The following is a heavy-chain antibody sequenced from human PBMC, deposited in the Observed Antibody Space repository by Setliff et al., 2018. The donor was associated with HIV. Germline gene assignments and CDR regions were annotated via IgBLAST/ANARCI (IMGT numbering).Heavy chain of an antibody. CDR3: ARKGQQLPIDY. CDR1: GYTFTSYG. D-gene: IGHD6-13*01. Sequence: RASVKVSCKASGYTFTSYGINWVRQAPGQGLEWMGWISAYNGDTHYAQKLQGRVTMTTDTSTTTAYMELRSLRSDDTAMYFCARKGQQLPIDYWGQGTLVTVSS. CDR2: ISAYNGDT. V-gene: IGHV1-18*01. J-gene: IGHJ4*02.